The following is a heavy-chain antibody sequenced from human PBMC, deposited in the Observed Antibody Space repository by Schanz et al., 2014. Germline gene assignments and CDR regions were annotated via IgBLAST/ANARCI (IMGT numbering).Heavy chain of an antibody. CDR2: ISSSGSYT. CDR3: AKVAPAATYLDS. Sequence: PGGSLRLSCAASGFTFSDYYMSWIRQAPGKGLEWVSYISSSGSYTNYSDSVKGRFTISRDNAKNSLFLQMNSLSAEDTAVYYCAKVAPAATYLDSWGLGTLVAVSS. D-gene: IGHD2-2*01. V-gene: IGHV3-11*05. CDR1: GFTFSDYY. J-gene: IGHJ4*02.